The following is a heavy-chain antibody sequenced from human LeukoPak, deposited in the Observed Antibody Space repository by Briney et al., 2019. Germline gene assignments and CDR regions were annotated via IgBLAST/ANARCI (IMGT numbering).Heavy chain of an antibody. D-gene: IGHD6-6*01. CDR2: ISYDGSNK. V-gene: IGHV3-30*01. J-gene: IGHJ4*02. CDR3: AREGLAARPWDY. Sequence: PGRALRLSCAASGFTFSSYAMHWGRQAPGKGLEWVAVISYDGSNKYYADSVKGRFTISRDNSKNTLYLQMNSLRAEDAAVYYCAREGLAARPWDYWGQGTLVTVSS. CDR1: GFTFSSYA.